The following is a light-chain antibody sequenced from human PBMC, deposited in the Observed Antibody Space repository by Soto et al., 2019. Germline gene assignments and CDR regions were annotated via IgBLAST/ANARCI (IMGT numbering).Light chain of an antibody. J-gene: IGKJ2*01. V-gene: IGKV1-5*03. CDR3: QQYKSYHP. CDR2: KAS. Sequence: DIQMTQSPSTLSASVGDRVTITCRASQSISSWLAWYQQKPGKAPKLLIYKASSLESGVPSRFSGSGSGTEFTLTISSLQPEDFATYYCQQYKSYHPFGQGTKVDIK. CDR1: QSISSW.